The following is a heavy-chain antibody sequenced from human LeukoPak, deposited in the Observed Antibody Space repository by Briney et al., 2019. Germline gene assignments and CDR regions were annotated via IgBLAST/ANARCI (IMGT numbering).Heavy chain of an antibody. CDR1: GFNASSNY. Sequence: GGSLRLSCEASGFNASSNYMTWVRQAPGKGLGWVSLIYGDGTTVYADSVKGRFHISRHNSKHTLYLQMNSLRAEDTAVYYCARGIIYLDYWGQGTLVTVSS. CDR2: IYGDGTT. J-gene: IGHJ4*02. V-gene: IGHV3-53*04. CDR3: ARGIIYLDY. D-gene: IGHD3-10*01.